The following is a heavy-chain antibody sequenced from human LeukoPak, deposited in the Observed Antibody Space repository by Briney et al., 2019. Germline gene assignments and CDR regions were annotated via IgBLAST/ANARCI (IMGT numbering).Heavy chain of an antibody. D-gene: IGHD4-23*01. Sequence: SETLSLTCTVSGGFISSSSYYWGWIRQPPGKGLEWIGSIYYSGSTYYNPSLKSRVTISVDTSKNQFSLKLSSVTAADTAVYYCARHDTVVTWGFDYWGQGTLVTVSS. CDR2: IYYSGST. J-gene: IGHJ4*02. V-gene: IGHV4-39*01. CDR3: ARHDTVVTWGFDY. CDR1: GGFISSSSYY.